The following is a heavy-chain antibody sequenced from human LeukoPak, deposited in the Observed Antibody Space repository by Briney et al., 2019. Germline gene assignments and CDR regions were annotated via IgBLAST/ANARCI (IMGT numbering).Heavy chain of an antibody. CDR1: GFTFSSYA. D-gene: IGHD4-17*01. CDR3: ARTTVTYFDY. V-gene: IGHV3-30*04. Sequence: GGSLRLSCAASGFTFSSYAIHWVRQAPGKGLEWVAVISYDGSNKYYADSVKGRFTISRDNSKNTLYLQMNSLRAEDTAVYYCARTTVTYFDYWGQGTLVTVSS. CDR2: ISYDGSNK. J-gene: IGHJ4*02.